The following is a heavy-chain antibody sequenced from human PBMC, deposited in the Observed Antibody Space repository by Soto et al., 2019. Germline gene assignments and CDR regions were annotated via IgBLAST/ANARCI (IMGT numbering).Heavy chain of an antibody. D-gene: IGHD6-6*01. V-gene: IGHV1-2*04. CDR3: ARVGNIEYSNSSGDYGMYV. Sequence: GASVKVYCKASGYTFTGYYMHWVRQAPGQGLEWMGWINPNSGGTNYAQEFQGWVTMTRDTSISTAYMELSRLRSDDTAVYYCARVGNIEYSNSSGDYGMYVCGQGTTVTVS. CDR2: INPNSGGT. CDR1: GYTFTGYY. J-gene: IGHJ6*02.